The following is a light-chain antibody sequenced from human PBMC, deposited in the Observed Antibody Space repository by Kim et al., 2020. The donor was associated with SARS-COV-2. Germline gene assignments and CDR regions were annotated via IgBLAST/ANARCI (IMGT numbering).Light chain of an antibody. CDR2: TTN. Sequence: GGTVTLPCGLASGPVSSGHYPSWYQQTPGQAPRTLIYTTNTRASGVADRFSGSILGDKAALTISGAQAGDESDYYCVLYMGGGISVFGGGTQLTVL. J-gene: IGLJ3*02. CDR3: VLYMGGGISV. V-gene: IGLV8-61*01. CDR1: SGPVSSGHY.